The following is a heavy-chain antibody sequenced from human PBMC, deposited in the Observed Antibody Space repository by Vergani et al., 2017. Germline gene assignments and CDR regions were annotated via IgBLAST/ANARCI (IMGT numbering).Heavy chain of an antibody. CDR1: GFTFDDYT. V-gene: IGHV3-43*01. CDR3: AKEEWLSFDY. D-gene: IGHD3-3*01. Sequence: EVQLLESGGGLVQPGGSLRLSCAASGFTFDDYTMHWVRQAPGKGLEWVSLISWDGGSTYYADSVKGRFTISRDNSKNSLYLQMNSLRTEDTALYYCAKEEWLSFDYWGQGTLVTVSS. J-gene: IGHJ4*02. CDR2: ISWDGGST.